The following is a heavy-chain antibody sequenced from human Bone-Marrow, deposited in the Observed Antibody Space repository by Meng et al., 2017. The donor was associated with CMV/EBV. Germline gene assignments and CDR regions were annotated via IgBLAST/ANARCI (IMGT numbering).Heavy chain of an antibody. Sequence: GGSLRLSCAASGFTFSNYAMHWVRQAPGKGLEWVTFIRYDGTNTYYADSVEGRFTISRDNSKKMLYLQMSTLRPEKTALYYCAKDPEGFSSAFDSWGHGTLVTVSS. CDR2: IRYDGTNT. CDR3: AKDPEGFSSAFDS. CDR1: GFTFSNYA. V-gene: IGHV3-30*02. D-gene: IGHD6-25*01. J-gene: IGHJ4*01.